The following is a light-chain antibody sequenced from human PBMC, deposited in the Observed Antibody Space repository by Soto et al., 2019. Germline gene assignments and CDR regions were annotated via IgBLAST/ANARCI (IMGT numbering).Light chain of an antibody. CDR2: GAS. V-gene: IGKV3-20*01. Sequence: EILLTQSPGTLSLSPGERATLSSRASQSVSPSSLAWYQQRPGQSPRLLIYGASSRATGIPDRFSGRGSGTDFTLIISRLEPEDFAVYYCQQFAGSFGGGTKVDIK. CDR3: QQFAGS. CDR1: QSVSPSS. J-gene: IGKJ4*02.